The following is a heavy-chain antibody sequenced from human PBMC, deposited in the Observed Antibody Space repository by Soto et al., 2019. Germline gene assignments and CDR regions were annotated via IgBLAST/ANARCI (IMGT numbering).Heavy chain of an antibody. Sequence: EVQLLESGGGLVQPGGSLRLSCAASGFTFSSYAMSWVRQAPGKGLEWVSAISGSGGSTYYADSVKGRFTISRDNSKNTPYLQINSLRAEDTAVYYCAKDLGGYGDPAPPDYWSQVTLVTVSS. D-gene: IGHD4-17*01. CDR1: GFTFSSYA. CDR2: ISGSGGST. J-gene: IGHJ4*02. CDR3: AKDLGGYGDPAPPDY. V-gene: IGHV3-23*01.